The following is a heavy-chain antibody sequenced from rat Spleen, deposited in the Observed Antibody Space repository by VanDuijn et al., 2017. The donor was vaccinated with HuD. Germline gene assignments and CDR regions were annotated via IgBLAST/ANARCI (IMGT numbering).Heavy chain of an antibody. J-gene: IGHJ2*01. Sequence: EVQLVESGGGLVQPGRSLKLSCAASGFTFSDYYMAWVRQAPKKGLEWVASITTSGGSTYYRDSVKGRFTVYRDNTKSTLYLQMDSLRSEDTATYYCVVGRRVWDYYWGQGVMVTVSS. V-gene: IGHV5-25*01. D-gene: IGHD1-11*01. CDR1: GFTFSDYY. CDR2: ITTSGGST. CDR3: VVGRRVWDYY.